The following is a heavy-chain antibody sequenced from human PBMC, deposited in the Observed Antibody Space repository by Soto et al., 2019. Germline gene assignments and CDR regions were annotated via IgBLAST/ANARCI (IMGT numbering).Heavy chain of an antibody. V-gene: IGHV4-34*01. J-gene: IGHJ5*02. CDR2: INHCGST. CDR1: GGSIGSYY. Sequence: SETLSLTCTVSGGSIGSYYWSWIRQPPGKGLEWIGEINHCGSTNYNPSLKSRVTISVDTSKNQFSLKLSSVTAADTAVYYCARVRLSVPAGTFTEPHTDKQATQTFDPWGQGPLVSGSS. D-gene: IGHD6-13*01. CDR3: ARVRLSVPAGTFTEPHTDKQATQTFDP.